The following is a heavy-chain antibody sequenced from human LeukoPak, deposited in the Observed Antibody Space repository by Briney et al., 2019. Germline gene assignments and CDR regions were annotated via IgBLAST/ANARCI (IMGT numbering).Heavy chain of an antibody. J-gene: IGHJ3*02. CDR1: GFTFSSYS. V-gene: IGHV3-48*01. CDR2: ISSSSSTI. CDR3: ARDGRRKYCSGGSCYTDAFDT. D-gene: IGHD2-15*01. Sequence: GGSLRLSCAASGFTFSSYSMNWVRQAPGKGLEWVSYISSSSSTIYYADSVKGRFTISRDNAKNSLYLQMNSLRAEDTAVYYCARDGRRKYCSGGSCYTDAFDTWGQGTMVTVSS.